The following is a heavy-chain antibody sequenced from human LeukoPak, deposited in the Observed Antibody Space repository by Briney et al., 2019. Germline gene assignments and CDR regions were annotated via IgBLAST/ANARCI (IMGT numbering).Heavy chain of an antibody. V-gene: IGHV3-7*01. CDR1: GFTFSSYW. D-gene: IGHD4-17*01. Sequence: GGSLRLSCEASGFTFSSYWMSWVRQAPGKGLEWVANIRQDGSEKYYVDSVKGRFTISRDNAKNSLYLQMNSLRAEDTAVYYCARGSRFSTVTYYFDYWGQGTLVTVSS. CDR3: ARGSRFSTVTYYFDY. J-gene: IGHJ4*02. CDR2: IRQDGSEK.